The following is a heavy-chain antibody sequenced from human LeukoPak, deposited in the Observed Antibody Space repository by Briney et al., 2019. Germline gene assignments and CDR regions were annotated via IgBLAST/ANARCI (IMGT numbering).Heavy chain of an antibody. CDR1: GGSISSSSYY. D-gene: IGHD6-25*01. J-gene: IGHJ4*02. CDR3: ARRPRGPRLFDY. CDR2: IYYSGSP. V-gene: IGHV4-39*01. Sequence: PSETLSLTCTVSGGSISSSSYYWGWIRQPPGKGLEWIGSIYYSGSPYYNPSLKSRVTISVDTSKKQFSLKLSSVTAADTAVYYCARRPRGPRLFDYWGQGTLVTVSS.